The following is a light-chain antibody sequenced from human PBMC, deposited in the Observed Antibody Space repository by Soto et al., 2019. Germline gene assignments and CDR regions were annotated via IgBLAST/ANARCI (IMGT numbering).Light chain of an antibody. CDR1: QTISSW. Sequence: DIQMTQSPSTLSGSVGDRVTITCRASQTISSWLAWYQQKPGKAPKLLIYKASTLKSGVPSRFSGSGSGTEFTLTISSLQPDDFATYYCQQWTFGQGTKVDI. CDR2: KAS. J-gene: IGKJ1*01. CDR3: QQWT. V-gene: IGKV1-5*03.